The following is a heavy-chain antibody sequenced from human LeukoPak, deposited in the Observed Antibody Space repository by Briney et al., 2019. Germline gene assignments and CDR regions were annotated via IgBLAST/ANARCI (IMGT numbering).Heavy chain of an antibody. J-gene: IGHJ4*02. CDR1: GFTFSSYS. CDR3: ARSPQGVAAAGNLGMDY. D-gene: IGHD6-13*01. CDR2: ISSSSSYI. Sequence: KTGGSLRLSCAASGFTFSSYSMNWVRQAPGKGLEWVSSISSSSSYIYYADSVKGRFTISRDNAKNSLYLQMNSLRAEYTAVYYCARSPQGVAAAGNLGMDYWGQGTLVTVSS. V-gene: IGHV3-21*01.